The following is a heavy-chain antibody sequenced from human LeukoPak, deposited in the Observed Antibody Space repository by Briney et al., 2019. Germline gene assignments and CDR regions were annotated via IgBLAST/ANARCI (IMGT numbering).Heavy chain of an antibody. J-gene: IGHJ5*02. CDR3: ARRGGHSWDVGNWFDP. Sequence: SETLSLTCLVSGDSIRTTSFWGWIRQSPGMGLEWIASASYSGINYYNPSLRSRVIVSADTSKNQFSLRLTSVTAADTAVYYCARRGGHSWDVGNWFDPWGQGILVTVSS. V-gene: IGHV4-39*01. D-gene: IGHD6-13*01. CDR1: GDSIRTTSF. CDR2: ASYSGIN.